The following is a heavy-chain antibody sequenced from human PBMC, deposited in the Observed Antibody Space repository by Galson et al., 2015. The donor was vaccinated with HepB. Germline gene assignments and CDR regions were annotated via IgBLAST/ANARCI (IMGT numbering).Heavy chain of an antibody. V-gene: IGHV3-9*01. CDR3: GSFDY. CDR1: GFTFDDYA. CDR2: ISWNSGSI. J-gene: IGHJ4*02. Sequence: SLRLSCAASGFTFDDYAMHWVRQAPGKGLEWVSGISWNSGSIGYADPVKGRFTISRDNAKNSLYLQMNSLRAEDTALYYCGSFDYWGQGTLVTVSS.